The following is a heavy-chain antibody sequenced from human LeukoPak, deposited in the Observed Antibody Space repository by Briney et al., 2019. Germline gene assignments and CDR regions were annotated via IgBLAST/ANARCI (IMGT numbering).Heavy chain of an antibody. J-gene: IGHJ4*02. D-gene: IGHD2-2*01. CDR2: FDPDDGET. V-gene: IGHV1-24*01. CDR3: ATGTIYCSSCSDDY. CDR1: GYSLTELS. Sequence: ASVTVSRKVSGYSLTELSMHWVRQAPGKGLEWMGGFDPDDGETPLFAQKFQGRVSLTEDTSTDTAYMELSSLSSEDTAVYYCATGTIYCSSCSDDYWGQGTLVTVSS.